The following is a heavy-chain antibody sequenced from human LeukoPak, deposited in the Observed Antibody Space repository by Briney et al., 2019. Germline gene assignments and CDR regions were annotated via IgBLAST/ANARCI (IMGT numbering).Heavy chain of an antibody. CDR1: GASIRSSSNY. CDR3: AKADLPVRSPYNWFDP. J-gene: IGHJ5*02. Sequence: SETLSLTCAVSGASIRSSSNYWSWFRQPPGKGLEWIGDIYSSGSASYNPSLQSRLLISIDTSKNHFSLELSSVTAADTAVYFCAKADLPVRSPYNWFDPWGQGTLVTVSS. CDR2: IYSSGSA. D-gene: IGHD3-10*01. V-gene: IGHV4-30-4*07.